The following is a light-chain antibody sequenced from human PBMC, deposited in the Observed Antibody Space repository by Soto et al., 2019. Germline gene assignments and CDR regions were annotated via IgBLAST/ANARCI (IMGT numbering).Light chain of an antibody. Sequence: DIQMTQSPSTLSASVGDRVTITCRASQSISSWLAWYQQKPGKAPKHLIYKASSLESGVPSRFSGSGSGTEFTLTISSLQADDFATYYCQQYNSYPVTFGQGTKVEIK. CDR2: KAS. CDR3: QQYNSYPVT. J-gene: IGKJ1*01. CDR1: QSISSW. V-gene: IGKV1-5*03.